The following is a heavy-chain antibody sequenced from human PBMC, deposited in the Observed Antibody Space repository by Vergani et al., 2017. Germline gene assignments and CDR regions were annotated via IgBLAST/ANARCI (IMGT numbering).Heavy chain of an antibody. V-gene: IGHV3-66*01. Sequence: EVQLVESGGGLVQPGGSLRLSCAASGFTVSSNYMSWVRQAPGKGLEWVSVIYSGGSKYSADSVKVRFTISRDNSKNTLYLQMNSLRAEDTAVYYCATARYSSGWDTDAFDIWGQGTMVTVSS. CDR3: ATARYSSGWDTDAFDI. J-gene: IGHJ3*02. CDR2: IYSGGSK. D-gene: IGHD6-19*01. CDR1: GFTVSSNY.